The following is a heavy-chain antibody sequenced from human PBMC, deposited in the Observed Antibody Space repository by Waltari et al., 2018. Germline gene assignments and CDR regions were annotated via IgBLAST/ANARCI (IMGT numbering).Heavy chain of an antibody. CDR1: GSIFTNYY. D-gene: IGHD3-22*01. V-gene: IGHV1-46*01. Sequence: QVQLVQSGAEVKKPGASVKVSCKASGSIFTNYYLHWVRQAPGQGLEWMGIINPVDGSTTYAQNFQGRVTVTRDTSTNTVYMELSSLTSDDTAVFYCAREDGTNYYDSQFAYWGQGTLVTVST. J-gene: IGHJ4*02. CDR2: INPVDGST. CDR3: AREDGTNYYDSQFAY.